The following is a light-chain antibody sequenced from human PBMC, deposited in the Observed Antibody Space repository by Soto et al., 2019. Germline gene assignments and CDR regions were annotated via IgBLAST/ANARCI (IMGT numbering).Light chain of an antibody. Sequence: EILLTQSPATLSLSPGERATLSCRASQSVRSLLAWYQQKPGQAPRLLIYDASNRATGIPARFSGSGSGTDFTLTISSLEPEDFAIYYCQQRSSWPLPFCQGRRLAI. J-gene: IGKJ5*01. CDR1: QSVRSL. CDR2: DAS. CDR3: QQRSSWPLP. V-gene: IGKV3-11*01.